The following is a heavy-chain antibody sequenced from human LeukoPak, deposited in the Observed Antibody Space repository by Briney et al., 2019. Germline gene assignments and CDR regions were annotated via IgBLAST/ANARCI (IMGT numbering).Heavy chain of an antibody. V-gene: IGHV1-46*03. J-gene: IGHJ4*02. CDR3: ARASDSSGYYAPQHYSDY. CDR1: GYTFTSYY. CDR2: INPSGGST. D-gene: IGHD3-22*01. Sequence: ASVKVSCKESGYTFTSYYMHWVRQAPGQGLEWMGIINPSGGSTSYAQKFQGRVTMTRDTSTSTVYMELSSLRSEDTAVYYCARASDSSGYYAPQHYSDYWGQGTLVTVSS.